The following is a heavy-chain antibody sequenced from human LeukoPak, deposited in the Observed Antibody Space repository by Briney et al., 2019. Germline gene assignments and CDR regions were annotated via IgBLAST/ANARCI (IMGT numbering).Heavy chain of an antibody. V-gene: IGHV1-45*02. CDR3: AGARGYYYYMDV. J-gene: IGHJ6*03. CDR2: ITPFNGNT. CDR1: GYTFTYRY. D-gene: IGHD1-26*01. Sequence: ASVKVSCKASGYTFTYRYLHWVRQAPGQALEWMGWITPFNGNTNYAQKFQDRVTITRDRSMSTAYMELSSLRSEDTAMYYCAGARGYYYYMDVWGKGTTVTVSS.